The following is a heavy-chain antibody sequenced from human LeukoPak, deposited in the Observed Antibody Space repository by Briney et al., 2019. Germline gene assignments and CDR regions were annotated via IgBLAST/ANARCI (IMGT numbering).Heavy chain of an antibody. V-gene: IGHV4-34*01. D-gene: IGHD6-19*01. Sequence: SETLSLTCAVYGGSFSGYYWSWIRQPPGKGLEWIGEINHSGSTNYNPSLKSRVTISVDTSKNQFSLKLSSVAAADTAVYYCARRVASGWSSGDAFDIWGQGTMVTVSS. CDR1: GGSFSGYY. CDR3: ARRVASGWSSGDAFDI. CDR2: INHSGST. J-gene: IGHJ3*02.